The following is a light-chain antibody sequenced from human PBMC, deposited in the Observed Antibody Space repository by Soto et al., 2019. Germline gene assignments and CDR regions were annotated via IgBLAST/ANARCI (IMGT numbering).Light chain of an antibody. V-gene: IGLV2-14*01. J-gene: IGLJ1*01. Sequence: QSALTQPASVSGSPGQSITISCTGTSSDVGGYNYVSWYQQHPGKAPKLMIYEVSNRPSGVSNRFSGSKSGNTASLTISGLQAADEADYYCSSYTSSSIPYVFGTGTKVTVL. CDR1: SSDVGGYNY. CDR2: EVS. CDR3: SSYTSSSIPYV.